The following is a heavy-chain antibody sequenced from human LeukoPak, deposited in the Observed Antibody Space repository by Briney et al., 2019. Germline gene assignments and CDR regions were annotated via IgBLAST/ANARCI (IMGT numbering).Heavy chain of an antibody. J-gene: IGHJ4*02. Sequence: KPGGSLRLSCAASGFTFSSYSMNWVRQAPGKGLEWVSSISSSSSYIYYADSVKGRFTISRDNAKNSLYLQMNSLRAEDTAVYYCARVPRWLTFYYFDYWGQGTLVIVSS. CDR2: ISSSSSYI. D-gene: IGHD5-24*01. CDR3: ARVPRWLTFYYFDY. V-gene: IGHV3-21*01. CDR1: GFTFSSYS.